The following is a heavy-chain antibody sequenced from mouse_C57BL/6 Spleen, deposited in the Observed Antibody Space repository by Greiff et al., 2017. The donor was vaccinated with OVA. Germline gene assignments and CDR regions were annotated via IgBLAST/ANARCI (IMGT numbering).Heavy chain of an antibody. CDR1: GYTFTDYE. J-gene: IGHJ2*01. V-gene: IGHV1-15*01. CDR2: IDPETGGT. Sequence: QVQLQQSGAELVRPGASVTLSCKASGYTFTDYEMHWVKQTPVHGLAWIGAIDPETGGTAYNQKFKGKAILTADKSSSTAYMELRSLTSEDSAVYYCTMYDYDGAFDYWGQGTTLTVSS. D-gene: IGHD2-4*01. CDR3: TMYDYDGAFDY.